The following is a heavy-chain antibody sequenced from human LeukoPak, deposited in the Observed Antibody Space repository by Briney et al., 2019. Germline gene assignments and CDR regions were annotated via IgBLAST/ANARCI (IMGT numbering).Heavy chain of an antibody. CDR2: ISSSSSYI. D-gene: IGHD6-19*01. CDR3: ARGSRTGWYYFDY. J-gene: IGHJ4*02. Sequence: GGSLRLSCAASGFTFSSYSMNWVRQAPGKGLEWVSSISSSSSYIYYADSLKGRFTISRDNAKNSLYLQMNSLRAEDTAVYYCARGSRTGWYYFDYWGQGTLVTVSS. V-gene: IGHV3-21*01. CDR1: GFTFSSYS.